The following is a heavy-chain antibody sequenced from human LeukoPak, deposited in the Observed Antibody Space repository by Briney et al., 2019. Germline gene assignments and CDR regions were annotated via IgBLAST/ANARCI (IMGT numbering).Heavy chain of an antibody. CDR3: VRDITRGGAFDI. CDR1: GFTFSDYY. CDR2: IKQDGSDK. D-gene: IGHD3-10*01. V-gene: IGHV3-7*03. J-gene: IGHJ3*02. Sequence: PGGSLRLSCAASGFTFSDYYMSWVRQAPGKGLEWVAHIKQDGSDKYYVDSVKGRFTISRDNAKNSLYLQMNSLRAEDTAVYYCVRDITRGGAFDIWGQGTMVTVSS.